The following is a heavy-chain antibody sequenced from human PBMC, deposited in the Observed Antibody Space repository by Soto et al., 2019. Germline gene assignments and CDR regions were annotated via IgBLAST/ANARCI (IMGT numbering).Heavy chain of an antibody. CDR3: ARAHRAIYDSSGYIDY. CDR1: GYTFTGYY. J-gene: IGHJ4*02. D-gene: IGHD3-22*01. V-gene: IGHV1-2*06. Sequence: ASVKFSCKASGYTFTGYYMHWVRQAPGQGLEWMGRINPNSGGTNYAQKFQGRVTMTRDTSISTAYMELSRLRSDDTAVYYCARAHRAIYDSSGYIDYWGQGTLVTVSS. CDR2: INPNSGGT.